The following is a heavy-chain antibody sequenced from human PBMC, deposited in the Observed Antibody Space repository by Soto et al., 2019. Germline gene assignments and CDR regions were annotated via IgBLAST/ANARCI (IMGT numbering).Heavy chain of an antibody. D-gene: IGHD6-19*01. J-gene: IGHJ3*02. CDR1: GFTFSSYS. CDR2: ISSSSSYI. CDR3: ARDREQWPTWHDAFDI. Sequence: PGGSLRLSCAASGFTFSSYSMNWVRQAPGKGLEWVSSISSSSSYIYYADSVKGRFTISRDNAKNSLYLQMNSLRAEDTAVYYCARDREQWPTWHDAFDIWGQGTMVTVSS. V-gene: IGHV3-21*01.